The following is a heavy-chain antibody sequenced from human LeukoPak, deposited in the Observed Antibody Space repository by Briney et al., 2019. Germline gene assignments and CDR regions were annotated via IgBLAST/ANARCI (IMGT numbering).Heavy chain of an antibody. D-gene: IGHD2-15*01. Sequence: GGSLRLSCAASGFTFSSYAMSWVRQAPGKGLEWVSAISGSGGSTYYADSVKGRFTISRDNSKNTLYLQMNSLRAEDTAVYYCARIPSLIVGGFDYWGQGTLVTVSS. CDR1: GFTFSSYA. V-gene: IGHV3-23*01. J-gene: IGHJ4*02. CDR3: ARIPSLIVGGFDY. CDR2: ISGSGGST.